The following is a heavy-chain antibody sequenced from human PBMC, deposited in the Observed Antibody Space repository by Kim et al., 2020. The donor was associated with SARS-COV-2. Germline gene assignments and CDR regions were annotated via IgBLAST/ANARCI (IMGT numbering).Heavy chain of an antibody. D-gene: IGHD3-10*01. Sequence: GGSLRLSCAASGFTFSSYGMHWVRQAPGKGLEWVAVIWYDGSNKYYADSVKGRFTISRDNSKNTLYLQMNSLRAEDTAVYYCASLWFGDDAFDIWGQGTMVTVSS. CDR1: GFTFSSYG. CDR3: ASLWFGDDAFDI. CDR2: IWYDGSNK. V-gene: IGHV3-33*01. J-gene: IGHJ3*02.